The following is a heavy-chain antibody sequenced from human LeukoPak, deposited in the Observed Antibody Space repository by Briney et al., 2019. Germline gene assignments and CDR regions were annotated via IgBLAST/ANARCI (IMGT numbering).Heavy chain of an antibody. CDR1: GFTFSSYG. V-gene: IGHV3-33*01. CDR2: LWYDGSYK. J-gene: IGHJ4*02. CDR3: ARDLSSGWPTGYFDY. D-gene: IGHD6-19*01. Sequence: GGSLRLSCAASGFTFSSYGMHWVRQAPGKGLEWVAILWYDGSYKYYADSVRGRFTISRDNSKNTLYLQMNSLRAEDTAVYYCARDLSSGWPTGYFDYWGQGTLVTVSS.